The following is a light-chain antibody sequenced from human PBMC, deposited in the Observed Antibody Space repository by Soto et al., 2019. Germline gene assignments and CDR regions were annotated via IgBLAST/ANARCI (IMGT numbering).Light chain of an antibody. CDR3: QQYNSWPRS. J-gene: IGKJ2*01. CDR1: QSVSSD. Sequence: EIVMTQSPATLSVSPGERATLSCRASQSVSSDLAWYQQKPGQAPRLLIYGASTRATGCPARFSGSGSGTEFTLTISSLQSEDFAVYYCQQYNSWPRSFGQGTKLEIK. V-gene: IGKV3-15*01. CDR2: GAS.